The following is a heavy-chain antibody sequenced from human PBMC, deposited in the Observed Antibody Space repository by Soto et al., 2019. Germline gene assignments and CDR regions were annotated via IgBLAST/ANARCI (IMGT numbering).Heavy chain of an antibody. CDR1: GYTFTSYG. CDR2: ISAYNGNT. V-gene: IGHV1-18*01. CDR3: ARGGSSWYVYYYYGMDV. Sequence: QVQLVQSGAEVKKPGASVKVSCKASGYTFTSYGISWVRQAPGQGLEWMGWISAYNGNTNYAQKLQGRVTMTTDTSASTAYLELRSLRSDDTAVYYCARGGSSWYVYYYYGMDVWGQGTTVTVSS. D-gene: IGHD6-13*01. J-gene: IGHJ6*02.